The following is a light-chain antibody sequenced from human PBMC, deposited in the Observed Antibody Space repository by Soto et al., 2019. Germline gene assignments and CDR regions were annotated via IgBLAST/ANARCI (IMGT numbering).Light chain of an antibody. Sequence: TLSPSALSESNGERAPLSCSSSHSIRSYLAWYQQKPGQAPRLLIYDASSRATGIPARFSGSGSGTDFTLTISSLEPEDFAVYYCQQYGGPVPWPVGQGGKVAI. CDR1: HSIRSY. V-gene: IGKV3-11*01. J-gene: IGKJ1*01. CDR3: QQYGGPVPWP. CDR2: DAS.